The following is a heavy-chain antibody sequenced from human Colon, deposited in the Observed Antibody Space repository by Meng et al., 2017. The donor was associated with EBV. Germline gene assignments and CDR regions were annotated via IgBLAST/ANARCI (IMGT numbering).Heavy chain of an antibody. Sequence: LQREGSGPGLLRPSETLSLTCSVSGDSISGSGDYWGWVRQPPGKGLEWIGNIYYTGSTYYNPSLKSRVTISVDTSKNQFSLKVTSMTAADTAVYYCARDGPLLWGPGTLVTVSS. CDR2: IYYTGST. CDR3: ARDGPLL. V-gene: IGHV4-39*07. CDR1: GDSISGSGDY. J-gene: IGHJ4*02.